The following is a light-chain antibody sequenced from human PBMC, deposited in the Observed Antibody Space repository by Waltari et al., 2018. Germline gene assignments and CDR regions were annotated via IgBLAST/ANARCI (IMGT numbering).Light chain of an antibody. V-gene: IGKV1-5*03. Sequence: DIRMTQSPSTLSASVGDRVTITCRASQSISSWLAWYQQKPGKAPKSLIYKTSSLESGVPSRFSGSGSGTEFTLTISSLQPDDFATYYCQQYSSYSWTFCQWTKVEIK. CDR3: QQYSSYSWT. CDR2: KTS. J-gene: IGKJ1*01. CDR1: QSISSW.